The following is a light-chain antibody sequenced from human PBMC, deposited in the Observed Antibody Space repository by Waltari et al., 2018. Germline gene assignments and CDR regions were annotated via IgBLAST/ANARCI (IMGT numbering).Light chain of an antibody. CDR1: RDIKNF. CDR2: LAS. J-gene: IGKJ4*01. CDR3: QKYDSVPLT. Sequence: DIQMTQSPSSLSASIGETVTITCRASRDIKNFLAWYHQRPGEPPKLLISLASSLQSGVPSRFSGSGTGGTDFTLTISSLQAEDIGTYYCQKYDSVPLTFGGGTKVEIK. V-gene: IGKV1-27*01.